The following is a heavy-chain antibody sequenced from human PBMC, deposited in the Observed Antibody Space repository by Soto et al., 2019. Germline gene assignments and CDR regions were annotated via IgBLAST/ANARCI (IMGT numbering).Heavy chain of an antibody. Sequence: QVQLQESGPGLVKPSQTLSLTCTVSGGSISSGGYYWSWIRQHPGKGLEWIGYIYYSGSTYYNPSLKSRVTISVDASKNPFSLNLSSVPAADTAVYYCARVCGGDCHYGMDVWGQGTTVTVSS. V-gene: IGHV4-31*03. CDR3: ARVCGGDCHYGMDV. D-gene: IGHD2-21*02. J-gene: IGHJ6*02. CDR2: IYYSGST. CDR1: GGSISSGGYY.